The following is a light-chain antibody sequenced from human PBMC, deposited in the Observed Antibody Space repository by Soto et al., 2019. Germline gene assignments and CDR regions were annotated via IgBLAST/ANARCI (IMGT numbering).Light chain of an antibody. CDR3: QSYHGWPFT. CDR1: ESLSTY. CDR2: GPS. Sequence: EIVMTQSPATLSVSPGERVTLSCRASESLSTYLAWYQQKPGQAPRLLIYGPSTKATGIPARFSGSGSATDFTLTISSLQSEDFAVYYSQSYHGWPFTFGQGTKLEI. J-gene: IGKJ2*01. V-gene: IGKV3-15*01.